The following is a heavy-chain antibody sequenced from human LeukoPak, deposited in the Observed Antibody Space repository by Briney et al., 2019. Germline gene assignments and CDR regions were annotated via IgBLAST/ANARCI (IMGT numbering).Heavy chain of an antibody. J-gene: IGHJ5*02. CDR2: ISYNGDT. D-gene: IGHD5-24*01. CDR1: VGPLSTYY. V-gene: IGHV4-59*13. CDR3: ARRGGRDGYNLNWFDP. Sequence: SETLTLTCTVSVGPLSTYYWSWLRHPPGRGVEGVGYISYNGDTNYIPSLKSRVTISVDTSMKQFSLKLRTVTAADTAVYYCARRGGRDGYNLNWFDPWGQGTLVTVSS.